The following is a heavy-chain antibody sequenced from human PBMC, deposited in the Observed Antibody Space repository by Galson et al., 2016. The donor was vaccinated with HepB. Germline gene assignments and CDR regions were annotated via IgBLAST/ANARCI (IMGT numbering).Heavy chain of an antibody. J-gene: IGHJ3*01. CDR3: ARDVFTDGFDV. CDR1: GLTVSSNC. V-gene: IGHV3-66*01. D-gene: IGHD2-21*01. CDR2: IYSGGTT. Sequence: SLRLSCAGSGLTVSSNCMTWVRLAPGKGLEWVAIIYSGGTTYYADPVKGRFTISTDSSQNTIFLHMHPLSAEDTAVYYCARDVFTDGFDVWGQGTLVTVSS.